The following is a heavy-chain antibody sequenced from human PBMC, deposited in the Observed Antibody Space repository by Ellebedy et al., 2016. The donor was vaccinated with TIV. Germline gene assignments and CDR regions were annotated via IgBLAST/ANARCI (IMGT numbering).Heavy chain of an antibody. CDR3: ARDRQQWLVRYYFDY. CDR2: VSDSCSGT. CDR1: GFTFSSYA. Sequence: GESLKISCPASGFTFSSYAMGWVRQAPGKGLEWVAPVSDSCSGTYYADSVKGRFTISRDNSKNTLYLQMNSLRAEDTAVYYCARDRQQWLVRYYFDYWGQGTLVTVSS. V-gene: IGHV3-23*01. J-gene: IGHJ4*02. D-gene: IGHD6-19*01.